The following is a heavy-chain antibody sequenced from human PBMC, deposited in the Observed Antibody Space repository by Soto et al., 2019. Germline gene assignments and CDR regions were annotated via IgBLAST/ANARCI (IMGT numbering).Heavy chain of an antibody. CDR1: GYTFTSYG. J-gene: IGHJ4*02. CDR3: ARDRPRSDTYYYDSSGYPYYFDY. Sequence: QVQLVQSGAEVKKPGASVKVSCKASGYTFTSYGISWVRQAPGQGLEWMGWISAYNGNTNYAQKLQGRVTMTTDTSTSTAYMELRSLRADDTAVYYCARDRPRSDTYYYDSSGYPYYFDYWGQGTLVTVSS. V-gene: IGHV1-18*01. D-gene: IGHD3-22*01. CDR2: ISAYNGNT.